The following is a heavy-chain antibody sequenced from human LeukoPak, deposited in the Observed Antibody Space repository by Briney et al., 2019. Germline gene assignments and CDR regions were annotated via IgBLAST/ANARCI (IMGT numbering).Heavy chain of an antibody. CDR3: ARGVDYGDLDY. J-gene: IGHJ4*02. Sequence: GASVKVSCKTSGYTFNGYYIHWLRQAPGRGPEWLGWINPHTGATRYEQKFQGRVTVSGDTSIGTAYLDLKSLTSDDTAIYYCARGVDYGDLDYWGQGTLVSVSS. D-gene: IGHD4-17*01. V-gene: IGHV1-2*02. CDR2: INPHTGAT. CDR1: GYTFNGYY.